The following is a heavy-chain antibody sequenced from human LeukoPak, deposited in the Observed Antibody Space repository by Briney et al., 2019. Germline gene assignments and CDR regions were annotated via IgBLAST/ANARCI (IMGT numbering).Heavy chain of an antibody. Sequence: PSETLSLTCAVYGGSFSGYYWSWIPQPPGKGLEWIGEINHSGSTNYNPSLKSRVTISVDTSKNQFSLKLSSVTAADTAVYYCARALRYCSSTSCHQVRYGVDVWGQGTTVTVSS. J-gene: IGHJ6*02. CDR1: GGSFSGYY. CDR2: INHSGST. V-gene: IGHV4-34*01. CDR3: ARALRYCSSTSCHQVRYGVDV. D-gene: IGHD2-2*01.